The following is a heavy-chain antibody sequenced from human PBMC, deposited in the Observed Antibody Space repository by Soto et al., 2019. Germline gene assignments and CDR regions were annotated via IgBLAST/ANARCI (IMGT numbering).Heavy chain of an antibody. CDR3: ARDLEGWTAAGTGMWWFDP. CDR2: IKQDGSEK. V-gene: IGHV3-7*01. Sequence: GGSLRLSCAASGFTFSSYWMSWVRQAPGKGLEWVANIKQDGSEKYYVDSVKGRFTISRDNAKNSLYLQMNSLRAEDTAVYYCARDLEGWTAAGTGMWWFDPWGQGTLVTVSS. D-gene: IGHD6-13*01. CDR1: GFTFSSYW. J-gene: IGHJ5*02.